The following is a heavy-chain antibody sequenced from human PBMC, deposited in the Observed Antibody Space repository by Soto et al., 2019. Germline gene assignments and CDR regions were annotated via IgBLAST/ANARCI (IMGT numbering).Heavy chain of an antibody. J-gene: IGHJ6*02. V-gene: IGHV3-33*01. CDR2: IWYDGSNK. CDR1: GFTFSSYG. Sequence: QVQLVESGGGVVQPGRSLRLSCAASGFTFSSYGMHWVRQAPGKGLEWVAVIWYDGSNKYYADSVKGRFTISRDNSKNTLYLQMNSLRAEDTAVYYCARDRREGQQLYYYYYYGMDVWGQGTTVTVSS. D-gene: IGHD6-13*01. CDR3: ARDRREGQQLYYYYYYGMDV.